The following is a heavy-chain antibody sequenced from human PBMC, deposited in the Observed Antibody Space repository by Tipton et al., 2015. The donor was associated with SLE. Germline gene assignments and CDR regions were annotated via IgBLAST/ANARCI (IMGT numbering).Heavy chain of an antibody. Sequence: LSLTCTVSAGCITSSSYYWAWIRQPPGKGLEWIGTIYHSGSTYYNPSLKSRLTISVETSKNQFSLKLTSVTAADTAVYYCARGNYDFRGRTFDIWGQGTMVTVSS. CDR2: IYHSGST. CDR1: AGCITSSSYY. CDR3: ARGNYDFRGRTFDI. V-gene: IGHV4-39*01. D-gene: IGHD3-3*01. J-gene: IGHJ3*02.